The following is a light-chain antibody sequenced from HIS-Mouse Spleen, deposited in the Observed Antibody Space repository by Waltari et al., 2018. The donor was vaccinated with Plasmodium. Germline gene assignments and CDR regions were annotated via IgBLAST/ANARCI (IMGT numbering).Light chain of an antibody. Sequence: SSELTPDPAVSVALGTTVRITCQGDSLRSYYASWYQQKPGKAPVLVIYGKNNRPSGIPDRFSGSSSGNTASLTITGAQAEDEADYYCNSRDSSGNHQVFGGGTKLTVL. CDR2: GKN. CDR1: SLRSYY. CDR3: NSRDSSGNHQV. J-gene: IGLJ3*02. V-gene: IGLV3-19*01.